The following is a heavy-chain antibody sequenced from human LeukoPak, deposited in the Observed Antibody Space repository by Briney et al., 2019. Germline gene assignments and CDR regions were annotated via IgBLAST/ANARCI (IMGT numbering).Heavy chain of an antibody. D-gene: IGHD3-22*01. CDR2: INQDGSAK. V-gene: IGHV3-7*01. CDR1: GFTFRNFW. CDR3: TTSDDSSGHN. J-gene: IGHJ4*02. Sequence: PGGSLRLSCAASGFTFRNFWMSWVRQAPGKGLEWLANINQDGSAKYYVDSVKGRFTISRDNAKDSLYLEMNSLRGEDTAVYYCTTSDDSSGHNWGQGTLVTVSS.